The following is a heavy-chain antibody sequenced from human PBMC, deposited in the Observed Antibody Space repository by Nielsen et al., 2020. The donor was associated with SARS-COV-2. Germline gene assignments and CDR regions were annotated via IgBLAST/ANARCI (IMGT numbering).Heavy chain of an antibody. CDR2: INPSGGST. J-gene: IGHJ4*02. CDR3: AIIWFGEKSVDY. D-gene: IGHD3-10*01. V-gene: IGHV1-46*01. Sequence: ASVKVSCKASGYTFTSYYMHWVRQAPGQGLEWMGIINPSGGSTSYAQKFQGRVTMTRDTSTSTVYMELSSLRSEDTAVYYCAIIWFGEKSVDYWGQGTLVTVSS. CDR1: GYTFTSYY.